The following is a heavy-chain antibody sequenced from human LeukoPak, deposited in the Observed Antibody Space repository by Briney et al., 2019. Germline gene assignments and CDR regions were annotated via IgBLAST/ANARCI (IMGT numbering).Heavy chain of an antibody. CDR1: GGSFSGYY. D-gene: IGHD1-26*01. V-gene: IGHV4-34*01. J-gene: IGHJ4*02. Sequence: PSETLSLTCAVYGGSFSGYYWSWIRQPPGKGLEWIGEINHSGSTNYNPSLKSRVTISVDTSKNQFSLKLSSVTAADTAVYYCARFPRRSGSYGWGQGTLVTVSS. CDR3: ARFPRRSGSYG. CDR2: INHSGST.